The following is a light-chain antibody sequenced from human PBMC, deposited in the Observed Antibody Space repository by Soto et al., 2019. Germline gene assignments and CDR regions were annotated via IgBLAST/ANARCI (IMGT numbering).Light chain of an antibody. V-gene: IGKV3-11*01. Sequence: EVMLTQSPVTLSLSPGERATLSCRASQSVSSYLAWYQQKPGQAPRLLIDDISNRATGIPARFSGSGSGTDFTLTISRLEPDDFAVYYCQQRNDWQVTFGQGTRLDIK. CDR1: QSVSSY. CDR2: DIS. J-gene: IGKJ5*01. CDR3: QQRNDWQVT.